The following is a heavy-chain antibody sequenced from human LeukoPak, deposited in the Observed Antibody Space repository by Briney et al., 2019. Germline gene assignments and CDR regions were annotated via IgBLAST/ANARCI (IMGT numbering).Heavy chain of an antibody. Sequence: GGSLRLSCAASGFTFSSYTMYWVRPAPGKGLEWVAVISSDGSNKYYADSVKGRFTISRDNSKNTLYLQMNSLRAEDTAVYYCARDRLSSTNYYLNYWGQGTLVTVSS. CDR1: GFTFSSYT. V-gene: IGHV3-30-3*01. J-gene: IGHJ4*02. CDR3: ARDRLSSTNYYLNY. CDR2: ISSDGSNK. D-gene: IGHD2-2*01.